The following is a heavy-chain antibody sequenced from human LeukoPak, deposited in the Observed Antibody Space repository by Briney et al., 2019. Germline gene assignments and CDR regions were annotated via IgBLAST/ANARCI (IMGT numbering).Heavy chain of an antibody. J-gene: IGHJ1*01. D-gene: IGHD6-13*01. CDR2: IIPILGIA. Sequence: SAKVSCKASGGTFSSYAISWVRQAPGQGLEWMGRIIPILGIANYAQKFQGRVAITADKSTSTAYMELSSLRSEDTAVYYCAGQIAAAGKVLYFQHWGQGTLVTVSS. CDR3: AGQIAAAGKVLYFQH. CDR1: GGTFSSYA. V-gene: IGHV1-69*04.